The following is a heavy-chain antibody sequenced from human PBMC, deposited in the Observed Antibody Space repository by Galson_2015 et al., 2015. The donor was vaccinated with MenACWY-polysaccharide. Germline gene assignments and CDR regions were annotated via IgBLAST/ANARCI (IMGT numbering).Heavy chain of an antibody. J-gene: IGHJ4*02. Sequence: SLRLFCAASGFTFGDYAMAWFRQAPGKGLEWVGFIRCKASGETTGYAASVKGRFTISRDDSRSTAYLQMNSLQTEDTGIYYCTRDRPIDYWGQGTLVTVSS. V-gene: IGHV3-49*03. CDR3: TRDRPIDY. CDR1: GFTFGDYA. CDR2: IRCKASGETT.